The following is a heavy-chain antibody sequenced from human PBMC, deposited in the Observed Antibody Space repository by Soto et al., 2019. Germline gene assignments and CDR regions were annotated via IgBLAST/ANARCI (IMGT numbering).Heavy chain of an antibody. V-gene: IGHV3-33*01. CDR1: GFTFSSYG. CDR3: ARGGVDTAMLDAFDI. J-gene: IGHJ3*02. D-gene: IGHD5-18*01. CDR2: IWYDGSNK. Sequence: QVQLVESGGGVVQPGRSLRLSCAASGFTFSSYGMHWVRQAPGKGLEWVAVIWYDGSNKYYADSVKGRFTISRDNSKNTLYLQMNSLRAEDTAVYYCARGGVDTAMLDAFDIWGQGTMVTVSS.